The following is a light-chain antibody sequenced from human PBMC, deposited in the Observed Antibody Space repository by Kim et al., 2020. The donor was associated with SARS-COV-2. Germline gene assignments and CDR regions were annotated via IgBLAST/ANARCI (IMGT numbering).Light chain of an antibody. CDR1: QRVSSY. CDR2: DAS. V-gene: IGKV3-11*01. J-gene: IGKJ4*01. CDR3: QQRSNWPLT. Sequence: SVSPGERATLSCRASQRVSSYLAWYQQKPGQAPRLLIYDASNRATGIPARFSGSGSGTDFTLTISSLEPEDFAVYYCQQRSNWPLTFGGGTKVEI.